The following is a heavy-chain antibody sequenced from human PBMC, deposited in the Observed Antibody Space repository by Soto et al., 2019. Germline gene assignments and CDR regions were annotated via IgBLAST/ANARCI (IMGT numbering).Heavy chain of an antibody. J-gene: IGHJ6*02. CDR2: IIPIFSTP. Sequence: QVQLVQSGAEVKKPGSSVTVSCKASGGTFGNSAISWVRQAPGQGLEWMGGIIPIFSTPDYAQKFQGRVTITAYESTTTAYMELTSLKSEDTAVYYCARDKDRQQLGGNYSYGIDVWGQGTTVTVSS. V-gene: IGHV1-69*12. D-gene: IGHD2-15*01. CDR1: GGTFGNSA. CDR3: ARDKDRQQLGGNYSYGIDV.